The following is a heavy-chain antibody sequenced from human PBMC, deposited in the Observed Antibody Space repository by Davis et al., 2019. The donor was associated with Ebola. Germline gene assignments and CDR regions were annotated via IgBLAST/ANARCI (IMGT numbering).Heavy chain of an antibody. Sequence: MPSETLSLTCTVSGGSITSYYWSWIRQPPGKGLEWIGYIYNSGSTNYNPSLRSRVTISVDTSKNQFSLKLRFVTAADTAVYYCVRMTGTTHPVDYWGQGTVVTVSS. J-gene: IGHJ4*02. CDR3: VRMTGTTHPVDY. CDR2: IYNSGST. D-gene: IGHD1-7*01. CDR1: GGSITSYY. V-gene: IGHV4-59*08.